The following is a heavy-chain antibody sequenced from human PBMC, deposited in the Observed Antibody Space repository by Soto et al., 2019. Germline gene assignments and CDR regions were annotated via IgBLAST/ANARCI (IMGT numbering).Heavy chain of an antibody. D-gene: IGHD5-18*01. V-gene: IGHV4-31*03. CDR2: IYDSGST. J-gene: IGHJ4*02. CDR1: GDSTISGSYF. Sequence: SETLSLTCTVAGDSTISGSYFWTWNRQRSGKGLEWIGYIYDSGSTSYNPSLASRVSISADTSNNHFSLTLISVTAADTAVYYCARRAGNRRGYPIDYWGQGIPVTVSS. CDR3: ARRAGNRRGYPIDY.